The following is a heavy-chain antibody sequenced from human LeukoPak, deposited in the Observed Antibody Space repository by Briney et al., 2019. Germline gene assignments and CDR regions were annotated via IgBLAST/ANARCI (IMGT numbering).Heavy chain of an antibody. CDR3: AKDRSGWYLDYFDY. J-gene: IGHJ4*02. V-gene: IGHV3-23*01. CDR1: GFTFSSYA. CDR2: ISGSGGST. D-gene: IGHD6-19*01. Sequence: PGGSLRLSCAASGFTFSSYAMSGVRQAPGKGREGVSAISGSGGSTYYADSVKGRFTISRDNSKNTLYLQMNSLRAEDTAVYYCAKDRSGWYLDYFDYWGQGTLVTVSS.